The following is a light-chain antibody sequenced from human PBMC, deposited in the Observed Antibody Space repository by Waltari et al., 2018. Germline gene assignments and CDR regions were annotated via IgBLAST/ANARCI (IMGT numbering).Light chain of an antibody. CDR1: QNIYSN. Sequence: IQMTQSPSALSASVGDRVTISCRASQNIYSNLAWYQQKPAKAPKLLIYAASSLQSGIPSRFSGSGSGTDFTLTISSLQPEDSAAYYCQHYYDNPPTFGGGTKVEIK. CDR2: AAS. J-gene: IGKJ4*01. CDR3: QHYYDNPPT. V-gene: IGKV1-6*01.